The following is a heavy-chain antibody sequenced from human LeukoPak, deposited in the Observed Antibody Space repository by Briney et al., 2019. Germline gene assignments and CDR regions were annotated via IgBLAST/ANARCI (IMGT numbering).Heavy chain of an antibody. Sequence: ASVKVSCKASGYPFSSHGITWVRQAPGRGLEWMGWISCYNGDTHYAQNFQGRVTMTTDKFTSTAYMELKSLRSDDTAIYYCVRDGEGVAISVNYWFDPWGQGTLVTVSS. J-gene: IGHJ5*02. CDR1: GYPFSSHG. D-gene: IGHD3-10*01. CDR2: ISCYNGDT. CDR3: VRDGEGVAISVNYWFDP. V-gene: IGHV1-18*01.